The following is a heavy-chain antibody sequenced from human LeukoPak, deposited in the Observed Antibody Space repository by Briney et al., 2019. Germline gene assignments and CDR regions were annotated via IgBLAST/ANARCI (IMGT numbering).Heavy chain of an antibody. J-gene: IGHJ4*02. CDR1: GFTFSSFA. Sequence: GGSLRLSCAASGFTFSSFAMSWVRQAPGKGLEWVSTISGSGGTTNYADSVKGRFTFSRDNSKNTLYLQMNSLRAEGTAVYYCTKDLPDYGDYIEGYWGQGTLVTVSS. CDR3: TKDLPDYGDYIEGY. CDR2: ISGSGGTT. D-gene: IGHD4-17*01. V-gene: IGHV3-23*01.